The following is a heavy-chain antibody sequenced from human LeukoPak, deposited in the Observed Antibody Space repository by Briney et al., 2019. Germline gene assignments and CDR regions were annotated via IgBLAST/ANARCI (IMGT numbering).Heavy chain of an antibody. D-gene: IGHD1-26*01. V-gene: IGHV4-34*01. Sequence: SETLSLTCAVYGGSFSGYYWTWIRQPPGKGLEWIGEINHSGNTNYNPSLDSRVTISADRSKNQFSLKLSSVTAADTAVYYCAREGVGATEYYFDYWGQGTLVTVSS. J-gene: IGHJ4*02. CDR3: AREGVGATEYYFDY. CDR2: INHSGNT. CDR1: GGSFSGYY.